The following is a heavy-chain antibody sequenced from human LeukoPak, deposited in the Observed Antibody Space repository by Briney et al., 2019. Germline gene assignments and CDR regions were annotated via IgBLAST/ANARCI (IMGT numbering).Heavy chain of an antibody. D-gene: IGHD3-10*01. CDR3: ARLSASDLFDY. J-gene: IGHJ4*02. Sequence: PGGSLRLSCAASGFTFSSYAMSWVRQAPGKGLEWVSAISGSGGSTYYADSVKGRFTISRDNSKNTLYLQVNSLRSEDTAVYYCARLSASDLFDYWGQGTLVTVSS. CDR1: GFTFSSYA. CDR2: ISGSGGST. V-gene: IGHV3-23*01.